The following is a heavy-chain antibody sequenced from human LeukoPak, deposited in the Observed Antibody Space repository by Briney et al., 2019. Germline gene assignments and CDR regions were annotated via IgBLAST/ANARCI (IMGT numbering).Heavy chain of an antibody. CDR2: INSDGSST. CDR1: GIIFSSYW. V-gene: IGHV3-74*01. Sequence: LSGGSLRLSCAASGIIFSSYWMHWVRQAPGKGLVWVSRINSDGSSTSYADSVKGRFTISRDNAKNTLYLQMNSLRAEDTAVYYCARRVVVPAVPYYFDYWGQGTLVTVSS. D-gene: IGHD2-2*01. CDR3: ARRVVVPAVPYYFDY. J-gene: IGHJ4*02.